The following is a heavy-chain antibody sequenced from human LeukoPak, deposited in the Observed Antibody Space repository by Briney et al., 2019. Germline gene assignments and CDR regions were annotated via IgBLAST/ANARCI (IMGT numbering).Heavy chain of an antibody. CDR1: GGSCSGYY. Sequence: SETLSLTCAVYGGSCSGYYWRWVRQPPGKGLEWIGEINHSGSTNYNPSLKSRITISVDTSKNQFSLKLSSVTAADTAVYSCATQSLEVAIDYWGQGTLVTVSS. J-gene: IGHJ4*02. V-gene: IGHV4-34*01. CDR3: ATQSLEVAIDY. D-gene: IGHD3-3*01. CDR2: INHSGST.